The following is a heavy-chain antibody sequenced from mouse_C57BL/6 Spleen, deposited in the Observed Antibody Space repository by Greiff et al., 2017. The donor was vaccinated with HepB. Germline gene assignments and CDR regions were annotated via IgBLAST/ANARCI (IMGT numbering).Heavy chain of an antibody. V-gene: IGHV1-42*01. CDR3: ARVEGITPYWYFDV. D-gene: IGHD1-1*01. CDR2: INPSTGGT. Sequence: EVQGVESGPELVKPGASVKISCKASGYSFTGYYMNWVKQSPEKSLEWIGEINPSTGGTTYNQKFKAKATLTVDKSSSTAYMQLKSLTSEDSAVYYCARVEGITPYWYFDVWGTGTTVTVSS. J-gene: IGHJ1*03. CDR1: GYSFTGYY.